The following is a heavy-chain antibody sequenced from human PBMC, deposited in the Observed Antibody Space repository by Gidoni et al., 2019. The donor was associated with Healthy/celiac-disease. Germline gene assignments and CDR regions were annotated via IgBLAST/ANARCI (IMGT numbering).Heavy chain of an antibody. CDR2: INAGNGNT. D-gene: IGHD3-3*01. J-gene: IGHJ4*02. Sequence: QVQLVQSGAEVKTSGAAAKVYCKASGYTFTSYAMHGVRQAPGQRLEWLGWINAGNGNTKYSKKFQGRVTITRDTYASTAYMELSSLRSEDTDVYYCARDRGFLEWLSHWGQGTLVTVSS. CDR3: ARDRGFLEWLSH. CDR1: GYTFTSYA. V-gene: IGHV1-3*01.